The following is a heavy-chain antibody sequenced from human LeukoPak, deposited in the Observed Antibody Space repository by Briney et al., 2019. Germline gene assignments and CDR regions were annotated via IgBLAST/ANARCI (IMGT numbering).Heavy chain of an antibody. D-gene: IGHD6-6*01. CDR2: IYSGGST. CDR3: ARDRVEYGAFDI. Sequence: GGSLRLSCAASGFTVSSNYMGWVRQAPGKGLEWVSVIYSGGSTYYADSVKGRFTISRDNSKNTLYLQMNSLRAEDTAVYYCARDRVEYGAFDIWGQGTMVTVSS. CDR1: GFTVSSNY. J-gene: IGHJ3*02. V-gene: IGHV3-66*01.